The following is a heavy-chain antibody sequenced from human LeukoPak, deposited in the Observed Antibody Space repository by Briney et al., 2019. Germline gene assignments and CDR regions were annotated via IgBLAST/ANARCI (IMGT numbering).Heavy chain of an antibody. CDR3: AKAGYCSGGSCYSIDY. Sequence: GGSLRLSCVASGLTFSNYGMHWVRQAPGKGLEWVAFIQFDGGDIFYADSVKGRFTISRDNSKNTLYLQMNSLRAEDTAVYYCAKAGYCSGGSCYSIDYWGQGTLVTVSS. D-gene: IGHD2-15*01. J-gene: IGHJ4*02. CDR1: GLTFSNYG. V-gene: IGHV3-30*02. CDR2: IQFDGGDI.